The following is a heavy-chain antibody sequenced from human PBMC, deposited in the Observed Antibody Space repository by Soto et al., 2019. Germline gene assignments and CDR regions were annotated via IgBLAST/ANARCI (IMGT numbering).Heavy chain of an antibody. D-gene: IGHD3-10*01. Sequence: GGSLRLSCAASGFTFSSYGMHWVRQASGKGLEWVAVIWYDGSNKYYADSVKGRFTISRDNSKNTLYLQMNSLRAEDTAVYYCARDSWFGELFNEVGYFDYCGQGTLVTVS. CDR3: ARDSWFGELFNEVGYFDY. J-gene: IGHJ4*02. V-gene: IGHV3-33*01. CDR2: IWYDGSNK. CDR1: GFTFSSYG.